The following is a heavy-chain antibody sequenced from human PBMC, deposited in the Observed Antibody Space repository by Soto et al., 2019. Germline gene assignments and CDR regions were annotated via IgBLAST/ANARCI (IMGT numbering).Heavy chain of an antibody. Sequence: XSVKVSCKASGYTFTRYAMHWVRQAPGQRIXWMGWXKAGNGKTKYSXXFQGRVTXXRDTSASTAYMELSSLRSEDTAVYYCARHGSAWDYWSQGTLVTVSS. V-gene: IGHV1-3*01. CDR2: XKAGNGKT. D-gene: IGHD6-19*01. CDR1: GYTFTRYA. J-gene: IGHJ4*02. CDR3: ARHGSAWDY.